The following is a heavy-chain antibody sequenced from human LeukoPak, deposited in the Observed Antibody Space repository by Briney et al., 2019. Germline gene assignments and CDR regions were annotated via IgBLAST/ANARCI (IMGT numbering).Heavy chain of an antibody. CDR2: ISSSGATT. Sequence: GGSLRLSCAASGFTLSDYYMSWLRQAPGKGLEWVSYISSSGATTYYPDSVKGRFTISRDSTKNSLFLQMNSLRAEDTAVYYCARAGDRWYFDLWGRGTLVTVSS. CDR1: GFTLSDYY. CDR3: ARAGDRWYFDL. V-gene: IGHV3-11*04. J-gene: IGHJ2*01. D-gene: IGHD3-10*01.